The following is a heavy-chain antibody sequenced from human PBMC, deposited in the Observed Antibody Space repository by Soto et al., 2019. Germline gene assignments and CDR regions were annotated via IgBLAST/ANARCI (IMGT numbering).Heavy chain of an antibody. D-gene: IGHD2-21*02. J-gene: IGHJ5*02. V-gene: IGHV4-4*01. CDR2: VYHTGDT. Sequence: LSLTCGVSGGTVASSHWWSWVRQSPGRGLEWIGNVYHTGDTNFNPSLQSRVTFSVDKSNNQFSLRLTSVTAADTAVYFCAREIVTAGGNNYFDPWGPGTLVTVSS. CDR1: GGTVASSHW. CDR3: AREIVTAGGNNYFDP.